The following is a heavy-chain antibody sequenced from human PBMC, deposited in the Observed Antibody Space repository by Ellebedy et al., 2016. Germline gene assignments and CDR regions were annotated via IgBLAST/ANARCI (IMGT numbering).Heavy chain of an antibody. J-gene: IGHJ6*03. V-gene: IGHV4-38-2*02. CDR1: GYSISSGYY. CDR3: ARVTSNYDFKNYYYYMDV. Sequence: SETLSLTXTVSGYSISSGYYWGWIRQPPGKGLEWIGSIYHSGSTYYNPSLKSRVTISVDTSKNQFSLKLSSVTAADTAVYYCARVTSNYDFKNYYYYMDVWGKGTTVTVSS. D-gene: IGHD3-3*01. CDR2: IYHSGST.